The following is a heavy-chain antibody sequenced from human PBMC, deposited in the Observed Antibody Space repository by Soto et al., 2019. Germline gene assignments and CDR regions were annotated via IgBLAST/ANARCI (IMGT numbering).Heavy chain of an antibody. J-gene: IGHJ3*02. CDR2: TYYTGST. D-gene: IGHD4-17*01. Sequence: LGTLSLTRTVSGGSISRRTYYWGWVRQPPGEGRGWIGSTYYTGSTSYPPPLKGRVTISVHPSKIQFPRKLSCGTAADTAVYYCAKPAYGDYLFDIWGKGTMVTVS. CDR1: GGSISRRTYY. V-gene: IGHV4-39*01. CDR3: AKPAYGDYLFDI.